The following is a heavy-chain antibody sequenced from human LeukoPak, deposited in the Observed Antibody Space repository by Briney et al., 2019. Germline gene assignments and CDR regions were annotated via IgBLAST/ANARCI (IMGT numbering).Heavy chain of an antibody. V-gene: IGHV1-69*13. D-gene: IGHD2-15*01. CDR2: IIPIFGTA. Sequence: SVKVSCKASGGTFSSYAISWVRQAPGQGLEWMGGIIPIFGTANYAQKFQGRVTITADESTSTAYMELSSLRSEDTAVYYCASSHCSGGSCYLYYFDYWGQGTLVTVSS. CDR1: GGTFSSYA. J-gene: IGHJ4*02. CDR3: ASSHCSGGSCYLYYFDY.